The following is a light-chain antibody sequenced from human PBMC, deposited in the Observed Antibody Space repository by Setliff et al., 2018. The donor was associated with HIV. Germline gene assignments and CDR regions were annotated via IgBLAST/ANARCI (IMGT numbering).Light chain of an antibody. CDR2: GDH. Sequence: QSVLTQPPSLSGTPGQRITISCSGSSSNIGSNTVNWYQQFPGTAPKLLISGDHQRPSGVPDRLSGSKSGTSASLAISGLQSEDEADYYCAAWDDSLHGVVFGGGTKVTVL. CDR3: AAWDDSLHGVV. V-gene: IGLV1-44*01. CDR1: SSNIGSNT. J-gene: IGLJ3*02.